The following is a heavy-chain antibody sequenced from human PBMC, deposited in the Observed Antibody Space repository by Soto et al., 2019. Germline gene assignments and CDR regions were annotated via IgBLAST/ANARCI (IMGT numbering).Heavy chain of an antibody. D-gene: IGHD6-19*01. CDR2: IIPLFGTA. CDR1: GGTFSTYA. CDR3: ARPKGTNSSGYYYFDF. V-gene: IGHV1-69*01. Sequence: QVQLEQSGGEVKQPGSSVRVSCKTSGGTFSTYAINWVRQAPGQGLEWMGAIIPLFGTADYSQKLQGRVTITAGETTSTAYMELSSRIFDDTAVYFCARPKGTNSSGYYYFDFWSHGTLVTVSS. J-gene: IGHJ4*01.